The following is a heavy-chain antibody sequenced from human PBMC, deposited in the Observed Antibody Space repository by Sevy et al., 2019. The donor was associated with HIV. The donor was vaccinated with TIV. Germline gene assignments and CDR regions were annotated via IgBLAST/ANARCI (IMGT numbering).Heavy chain of an antibody. CDR3: ARDLGVDGYNYYYYYGMDV. CDR2: IYTSGST. D-gene: IGHD5-12*01. Sequence: TLSLTCTVSGGSISSYYWSWIRQPAGKGLEWIGRIYTSGSTNYNPSLKSRVTMSVDTSKNQFSLKLSSVTAADTAVYYCARDLGVDGYNYYYYYGMDVWGQGTTVTVSS. J-gene: IGHJ6*02. CDR1: GGSISSYY. V-gene: IGHV4-4*07.